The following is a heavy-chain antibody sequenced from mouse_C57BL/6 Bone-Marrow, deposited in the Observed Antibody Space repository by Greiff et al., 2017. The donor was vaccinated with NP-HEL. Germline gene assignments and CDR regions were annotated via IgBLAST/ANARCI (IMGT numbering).Heavy chain of an antibody. CDR3: ASIYDGYYGAMDY. D-gene: IGHD2-3*01. CDR1: GFSLTSYG. V-gene: IGHV2-2*01. J-gene: IGHJ4*01. Sequence: QVQLKESGPGLVQPSQSLSITCTVSGFSLTSYGVHWVRQSPGKGLAWLGVIWSGGSTDYNAAFISRLSISKDNSKSQVFFKMNSLQADDTAIYYCASIYDGYYGAMDYWGQGTSVTVSS. CDR2: IWSGGST.